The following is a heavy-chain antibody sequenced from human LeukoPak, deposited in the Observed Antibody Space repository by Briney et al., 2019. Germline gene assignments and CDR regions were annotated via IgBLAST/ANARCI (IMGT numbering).Heavy chain of an antibody. CDR3: AREREAYCGGDCPILDY. CDR2: INAGNGNT. J-gene: IGHJ4*02. D-gene: IGHD2-21*02. Sequence: ASVKVSCKASGYTFTSYAMHWVRQAPGQRLEWMGWINAGNGNTKYSQEFQGRVTITRDTSASTACMELSSLRSEDMAVYYCAREREAYCGGDCPILDYWGQGTLVTVSS. V-gene: IGHV1-3*03. CDR1: GYTFTSYA.